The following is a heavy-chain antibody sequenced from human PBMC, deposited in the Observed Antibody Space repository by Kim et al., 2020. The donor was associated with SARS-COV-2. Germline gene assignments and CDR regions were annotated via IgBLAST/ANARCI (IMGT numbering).Heavy chain of an antibody. CDR1: STSFSADNYY. D-gene: IGHD4-17*01. J-gene: IGHJ4*02. CDR2: LYYSGNT. V-gene: IGHV4-39*01. CDR3: VRHDPDYGGNSFDY. Sequence: SETLSLTCTASSTSFSADNYYWGWIRQPPGKGLEWIASLYYSGNTYYNPSLERRVAISVDTSKNQFSLRLNSVTAADTAIYYCVRHDPDYGGNSFDYWGQGTLVTVSS.